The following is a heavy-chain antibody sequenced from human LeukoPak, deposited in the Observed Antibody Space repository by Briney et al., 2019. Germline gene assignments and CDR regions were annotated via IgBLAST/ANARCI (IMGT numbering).Heavy chain of an antibody. Sequence: ASVKVSCKVSGYSLTELSIHWVRQAPGQGLEWMGSFDPEDGETIHAQKFQDRVTMTEDTSTDTAYMELSNLRSEDTALYYCASDQVIAARLEIWGQGTLVTVSS. CDR2: FDPEDGET. V-gene: IGHV1-24*01. CDR1: GYSLTELS. J-gene: IGHJ4*02. D-gene: IGHD2-21*01. CDR3: ASDQVIAARLEI.